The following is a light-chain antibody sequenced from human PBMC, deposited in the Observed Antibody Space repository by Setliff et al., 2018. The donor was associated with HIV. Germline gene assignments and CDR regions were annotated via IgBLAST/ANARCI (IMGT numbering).Light chain of an antibody. V-gene: IGLV2-14*03. CDR3: SSYTTSSTLYV. CDR1: SSDVGGYYS. J-gene: IGLJ1*01. CDR2: DVI. Sequence: QSALTQPASVSGSPGQSITISCTGISSDVGGYYSVSWYQQHPGKAPKLTIYDVINRPSGVSNRFSGSRSGNTASLTISGLQVEDEADYYCSSYTTSSTLYVFGPGTKAPS.